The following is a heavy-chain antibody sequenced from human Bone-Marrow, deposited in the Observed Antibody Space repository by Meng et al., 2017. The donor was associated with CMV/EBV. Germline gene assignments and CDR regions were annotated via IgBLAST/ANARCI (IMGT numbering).Heavy chain of an antibody. CDR1: GYSISSGYY. Sequence: SGTLCLTCTVSGYSISSGYYWGWIRQPPGKGLEWIGSIYHSGSTYYNPSLKSRVTISVDTSKKQFSLKLSSVTAADTAVYYCAKGSSSPYYFDYWGQGTLVTVSS. D-gene: IGHD6-6*01. CDR2: IYHSGST. V-gene: IGHV4-38-2*02. CDR3: AKGSSSPYYFDY. J-gene: IGHJ4*02.